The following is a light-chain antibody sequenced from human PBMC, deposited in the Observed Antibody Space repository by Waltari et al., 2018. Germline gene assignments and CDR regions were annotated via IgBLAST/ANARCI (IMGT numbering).Light chain of an antibody. V-gene: IGKV1-5*03. J-gene: IGKJ2*01. CDR2: KAS. CDR3: QQYNGLYT. Sequence: DIQMTQSPSTLSASVGDRVPITCRASQSISNWLAWYQQKPGKAPKLLIYKASSLESGVPSRFSGSGSGTEFTLTISSLQPDDFATYYCQQYNGLYTFGQGTKLEIK. CDR1: QSISNW.